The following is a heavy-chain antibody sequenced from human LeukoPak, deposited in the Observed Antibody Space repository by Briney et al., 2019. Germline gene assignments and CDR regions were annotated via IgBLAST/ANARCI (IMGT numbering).Heavy chain of an antibody. CDR1: GLTFSSYI. V-gene: IGHV3-21*01. D-gene: IGHD4-11*01. Sequence: GGSLRLSCAASGLTFSSYIMNWGRQAPGKGLELVSSISSSGNYIYYADSVKGRFTISRDNAKNSLYLQMNSLRAEDTAVYYCARTADYSLYGDFDYWGQGTLVTVSS. CDR3: ARTADYSLYGDFDY. CDR2: ISSSGNYI. J-gene: IGHJ4*02.